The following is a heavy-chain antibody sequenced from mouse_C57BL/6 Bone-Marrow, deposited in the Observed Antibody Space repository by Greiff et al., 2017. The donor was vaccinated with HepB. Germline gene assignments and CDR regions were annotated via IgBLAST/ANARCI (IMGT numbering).Heavy chain of an antibody. CDR2: ISNGGGST. J-gene: IGHJ3*01. V-gene: IGHV5-12*01. CDR1: GFTFSDYY. D-gene: IGHD1-1*01. Sequence: EVKVVESGGGLVQPGGSLKLSCAASGFTFSDYYMYWVRQTPEKRLEWVAYISNGGGSTYYPDTVKGRFTISRDNAKNTLYLQMSRLKSEDTAMYYCARHHYGSSTWFAYWGQGTLVTVSA. CDR3: ARHHYGSSTWFAY.